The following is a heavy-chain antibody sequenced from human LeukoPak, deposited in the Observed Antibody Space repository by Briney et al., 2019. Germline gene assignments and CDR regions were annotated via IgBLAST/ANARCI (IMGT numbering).Heavy chain of an antibody. CDR3: AREGGSGSREFDY. J-gene: IGHJ4*02. Sequence: GGSLRLSCAASGFTVSSNYTSWVRQAPGKGLEWVSVIYSGGSTYYADSVKGRFTISRDNSKNTLYLQMNSLRAEDTAVYYCAREGGSGSREFDYWGQGTLVTVSS. CDR2: IYSGGST. CDR1: GFTVSSNY. V-gene: IGHV3-53*01. D-gene: IGHD3-10*01.